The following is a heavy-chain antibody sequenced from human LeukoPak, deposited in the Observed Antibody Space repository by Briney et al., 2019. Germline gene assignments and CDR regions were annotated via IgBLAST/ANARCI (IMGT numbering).Heavy chain of an antibody. CDR2: IKSKTDGGTA. V-gene: IGHV3-15*01. CDR1: GFTFSNAW. D-gene: IGHD2-2*01. J-gene: IGHJ3*02. CDR3: TTRTWADGFDI. Sequence: GGSLRLSCVGSGFTFSNAWMSWVRQAPGKGLEWVGRIKSKTDGGTADYAAPVKGRFTISRDESKNTLYLQINSLRTEDTAVYYCTTRTWADGFDIWGQGTMLTVS.